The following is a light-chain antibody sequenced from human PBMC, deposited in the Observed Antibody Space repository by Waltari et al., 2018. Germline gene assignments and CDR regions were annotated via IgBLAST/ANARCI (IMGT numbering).Light chain of an antibody. CDR1: PSISRW. CDR3: QQYNSYPIT. J-gene: IGKJ5*01. Sequence: DIQMTQSPSTLSASVGDRVTITCRASPSISRWLAWYQQKPGKAPKLLIDKASSLESGVPSRFSGSGAGTEFTLTISSLQPDDFATYFCQQYNSYPITFGQGTRLEIK. CDR2: KAS. V-gene: IGKV1-5*03.